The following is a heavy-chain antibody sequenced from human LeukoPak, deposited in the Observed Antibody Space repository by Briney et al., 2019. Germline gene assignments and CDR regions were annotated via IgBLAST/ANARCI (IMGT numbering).Heavy chain of an antibody. CDR1: GFTVTSNS. J-gene: IGHJ4*02. D-gene: IGHD4/OR15-4a*01. V-gene: IGHV3-53*01. CDR3: ARRAGAYSHPYDY. CDR2: IYSGST. Sequence: GGSLRLSCTVSGFTVTSNSMSWVRQAPGKGPEWVSFIYSGSTHYSDSVKGRFTISRDNSKNTLYLQMNSLRAEDTAVYYCARRAGAYSHPYDYWGQGTLVTVSS.